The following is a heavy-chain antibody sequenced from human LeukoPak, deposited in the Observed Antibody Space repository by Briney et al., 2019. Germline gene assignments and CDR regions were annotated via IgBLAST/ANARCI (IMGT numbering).Heavy chain of an antibody. Sequence: PSETLSLTCTVSGGSISSSPYYWGWIRQPPGKGLEWIGTIYYRGSTYSNPSLNSRVTISLDTSKNQFSLRLRSVTAADTALYYCARHYLSVGILSTFDPWGQGTLVTVSS. J-gene: IGHJ5*02. V-gene: IGHV4-39*01. CDR1: GGSISSSPYY. D-gene: IGHD2-2*01. CDR2: IYYRGST. CDR3: ARHYLSVGILSTFDP.